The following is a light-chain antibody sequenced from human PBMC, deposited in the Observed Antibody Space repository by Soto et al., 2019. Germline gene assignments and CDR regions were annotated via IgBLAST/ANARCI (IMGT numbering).Light chain of an antibody. CDR2: GAS. Sequence: EIVVTQSPCTLSLSPGERATLSCRASQSVSSSYLAWYQQKPGQAPRLLIYGASSRATGSPDRFSGSGSGTDFTLTISRLEPEDFAVYYCQQYGSSSWTFGQGTKVDIK. CDR3: QQYGSSSWT. CDR1: QSVSSSY. J-gene: IGKJ1*01. V-gene: IGKV3-20*01.